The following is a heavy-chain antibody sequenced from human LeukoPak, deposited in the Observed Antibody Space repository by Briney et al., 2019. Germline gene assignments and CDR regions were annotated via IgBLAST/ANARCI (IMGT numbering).Heavy chain of an antibody. CDR1: GGSITSYY. Sequence: SETLSLTCTVSGGSITSYYWSWIRQPAGKGLEWIGRIYFSGSTDHNPSLKSRVTRSVDSSKTQFSLKLSSVTAADTAVYYCARAVRQSRYYGSGSYVDYWGQGTLVTVSS. CDR3: ARAVRQSRYYGSGSYVDY. V-gene: IGHV4-4*07. D-gene: IGHD3-10*01. CDR2: IYFSGST. J-gene: IGHJ4*02.